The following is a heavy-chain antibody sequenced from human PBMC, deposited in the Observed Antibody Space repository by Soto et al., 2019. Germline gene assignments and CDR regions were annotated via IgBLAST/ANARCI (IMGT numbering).Heavy chain of an antibody. CDR2: IYYSGST. J-gene: IGHJ4*02. CDR1: GGFISSYY. V-gene: IGHV4-59*01. Sequence: QVQLQESGPGLVKPSETLSRTCTVSGGFISSYYWSWIRQPPGKGLEWIGYIYYSGSTNYNPSLKSRVTISVDTSKNQFSLKLSSVTAADTAVYYCARGQWSLSFDYWGQGTLVTVSS. D-gene: IGHD6-19*01. CDR3: ARGQWSLSFDY.